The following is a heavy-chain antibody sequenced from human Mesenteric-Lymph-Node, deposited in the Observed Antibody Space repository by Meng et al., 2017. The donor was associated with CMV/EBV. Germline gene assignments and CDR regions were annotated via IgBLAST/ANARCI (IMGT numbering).Heavy chain of an antibody. V-gene: IGHV1-2*06. J-gene: IGHJ4*02. D-gene: IGHD1-26*01. Sequence: VSCKAFGYTFTAYHMHWVRQAPGQGLEWMGRLNPNSGGADYAPRFQGRVTMTRDTFISTAYMELSRLRPDDTAVYYCASEGAGRSDYWGQGTLVTVSS. CDR3: ASEGAGRSDY. CDR2: LNPNSGGA. CDR1: GYTFTAYH.